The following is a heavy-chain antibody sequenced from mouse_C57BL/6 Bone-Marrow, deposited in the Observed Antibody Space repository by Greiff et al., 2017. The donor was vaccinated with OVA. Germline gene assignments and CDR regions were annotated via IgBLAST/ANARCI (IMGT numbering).Heavy chain of an antibody. CDR1: GYTFTDYY. CDR3: AREVYYGNFDV. D-gene: IGHD2-1*01. Sequence: QVQLQQSGAELVRPGASVKLSCKASGYTFTDYYINWVKQRPGQGLEWIARIYPGRGNTYYNEKFKGKATLTSEKSSSTAYMQLSSLTSEDSAVYFCAREVYYGNFDVWGTGTTVTVSS. CDR2: IYPGRGNT. J-gene: IGHJ1*03. V-gene: IGHV1-76*01.